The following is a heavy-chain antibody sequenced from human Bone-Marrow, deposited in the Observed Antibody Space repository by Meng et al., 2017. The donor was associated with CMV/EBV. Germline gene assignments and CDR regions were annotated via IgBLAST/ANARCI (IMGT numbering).Heavy chain of an antibody. J-gene: IGHJ3*02. D-gene: IGHD3-22*01. CDR2: IRSKAYGGTT. Sequence: GESLKISCTASGFTFGDYAMSWVRQAPGKGLEWVGFIRSKAYGGTTEYAASVKGRFTISRDDSKSIAYLQVNSLKTEDTAVYYCTRGEIVGAFDIWGQGTMVTVSS. V-gene: IGHV3-49*04. CDR3: TRGEIVGAFDI. CDR1: GFTFGDYA.